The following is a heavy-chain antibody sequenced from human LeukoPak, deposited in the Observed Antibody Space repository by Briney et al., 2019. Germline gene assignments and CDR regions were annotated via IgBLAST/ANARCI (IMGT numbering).Heavy chain of an antibody. D-gene: IGHD6-13*01. Sequence: GASVKVSCKASGFTFTSYGISWVRQAPGQGLEWMGWISAYNDDTNYAPKFQGRVTMTTDTSTTTAYMELRSLRSDDTAVYYCARDRHEYSSSWYSGAYWGQGTLVIVSS. CDR2: ISAYNDDT. J-gene: IGHJ4*02. CDR3: ARDRHEYSSSWYSGAY. V-gene: IGHV1-18*01. CDR1: GFTFTSYG.